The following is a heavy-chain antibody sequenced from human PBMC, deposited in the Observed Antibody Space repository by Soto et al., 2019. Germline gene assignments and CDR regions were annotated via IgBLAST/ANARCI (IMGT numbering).Heavy chain of an antibody. CDR3: AREVVVVPAAIDYYYYGMDV. CDR1: GGSFSGYY. D-gene: IGHD2-2*01. Sequence: KPSETLSLTCAVYGGSFSGYYWSWIRQPPGKGLEWIGEINHSGSTNYNPSLKSRVTISVDTSKNQFSLKLSSVTAADTAVYYCAREVVVVPAAIDYYYYGMDVWGQGTTVTVSS. CDR2: INHSGST. J-gene: IGHJ6*02. V-gene: IGHV4-34*01.